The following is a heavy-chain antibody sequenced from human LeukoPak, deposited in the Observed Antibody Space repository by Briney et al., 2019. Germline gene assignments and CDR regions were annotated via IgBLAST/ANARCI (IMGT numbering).Heavy chain of an antibody. CDR2: IYPGDSDT. D-gene: IGHD3-22*01. V-gene: IGHV5-51*01. J-gene: IGHJ4*02. CDR3: AKSNYYYDSSGPGTYYFDY. Sequence: GESLKISCRGSGYSFTSYWIGWVRQMPGKGLEWMVIIYPGDSDTRYSPSFQGQVTISADKSISTAYLQWSSLKASDTAMYYCAKSNYYYDSSGPGTYYFDYWGQGTLVTVSS. CDR1: GYSFTSYW.